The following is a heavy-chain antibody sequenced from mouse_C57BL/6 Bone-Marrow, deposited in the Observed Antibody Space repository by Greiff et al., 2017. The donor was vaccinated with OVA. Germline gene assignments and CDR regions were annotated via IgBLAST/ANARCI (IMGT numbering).Heavy chain of an antibody. CDR1: GYTFTSYW. V-gene: IGHV1-69*01. CDR2: IDPSDSYT. J-gene: IGHJ2*01. CDR3: ARRWFFDY. D-gene: IGHD1-1*02. Sequence: QVQLKQPGAELVMPGASVKLSCKASGYTFTSYWMHWVKQRPGQGLEWIGEIDPSDSYTNYNQKFKGKSTLTVDKSSSTAYMQLSSLTSEDSAVYYCARRWFFDYWGQGTTLTVSS.